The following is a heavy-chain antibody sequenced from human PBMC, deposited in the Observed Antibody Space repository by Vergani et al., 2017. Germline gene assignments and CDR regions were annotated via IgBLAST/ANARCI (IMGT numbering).Heavy chain of an antibody. D-gene: IGHD2-2*01. CDR1: GFTFSSYA. J-gene: IGHJ4*02. Sequence: QVQLVESGGGVVQPGRSLRLSCAASGFTFSSYAMHWVRQAPGKGVEWVAVISYDGSNKYYADSVKARFTISRDNSKNTLYLQMNSLRAEDTAVYYCARLKAVPAASDYWGQGTLVTVSS. CDR3: ARLKAVPAASDY. V-gene: IGHV3-30-3*01. CDR2: ISYDGSNK.